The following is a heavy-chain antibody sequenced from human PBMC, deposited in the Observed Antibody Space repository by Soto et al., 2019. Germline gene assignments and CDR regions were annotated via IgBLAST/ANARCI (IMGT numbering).Heavy chain of an antibody. CDR3: ARVLVTTSLDAFDI. CDR1: GFTFSDYY. J-gene: IGHJ3*02. Sequence: SGGGLVKPGGSLRLSCAASGFTFSDYYMSWIRQAPGKGLEWVSYISSSSTYTNYAESVKGRFTISRDNVKNSLYLQMNSLRAEDTAVYYCARVLVTTSLDAFDIWGQGTMVTVSS. CDR2: ISSSSTYT. D-gene: IGHD4-17*01. V-gene: IGHV3-11*06.